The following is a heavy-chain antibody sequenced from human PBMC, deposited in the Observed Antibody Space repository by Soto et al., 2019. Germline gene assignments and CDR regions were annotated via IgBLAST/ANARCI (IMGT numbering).Heavy chain of an antibody. CDR1: GGTFSSYA. D-gene: IGHD2-21*01. V-gene: IGHV1-69*12. CDR2: IIPIFGTA. Sequence: QVQLVQSGAEVKKPGSSVKVSCKASGGTFSSYAISWVRQAPGQGLEWMGGIIPIFGTANYAQKFQGRVTXXAXEXXSTAYMELSSLRSEDTAVYYCAEGRDDYYYSGMDVWGQGTTVTVSS. J-gene: IGHJ6*02. CDR3: AEGRDDYYYSGMDV.